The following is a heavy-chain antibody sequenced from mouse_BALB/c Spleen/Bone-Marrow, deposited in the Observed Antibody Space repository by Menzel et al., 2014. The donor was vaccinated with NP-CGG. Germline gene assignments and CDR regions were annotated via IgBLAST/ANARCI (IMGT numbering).Heavy chain of an antibody. V-gene: IGHV1-77*01. Sequence: QVQLQQSGPELVKPGASVKVSCKASGYTFTDYVISWVKQRTGQGLEWIGEIYPGSGSTYYNEKFKGKATLTADKSSNTAYMQLSSLTSEDSAVYFCASRGEVRRHYYAMDYWGQGTSVTVSS. CDR1: GYTFTDYV. J-gene: IGHJ4*01. CDR3: ASRGEVRRHYYAMDY. D-gene: IGHD2-14*01. CDR2: IYPGSGST.